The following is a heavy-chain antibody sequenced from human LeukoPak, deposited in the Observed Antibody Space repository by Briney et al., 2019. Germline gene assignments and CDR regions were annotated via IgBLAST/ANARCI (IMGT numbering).Heavy chain of an antibody. D-gene: IGHD2-8*01. J-gene: IGHJ6*02. CDR2: INRDGSER. V-gene: IGHV3-7*03. Sequence: GGSLRLSCAASGFTFSDHCMDWVRQAPGKGLEWVANINRDGSERYYVDSVKGRFTISRDDAKSSLYLQMNSLRAEDTAVYYCARRNAVDVWGQGTTVIVFS. CDR1: GFTFSDHC. CDR3: ARRNAVDV.